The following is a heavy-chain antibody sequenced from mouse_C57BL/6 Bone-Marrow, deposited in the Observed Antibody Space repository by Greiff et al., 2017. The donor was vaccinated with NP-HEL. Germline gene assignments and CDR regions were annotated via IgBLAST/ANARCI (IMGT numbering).Heavy chain of an antibody. D-gene: IGHD3-2*02. Sequence: VQLQESGAELARPGASVKLSCKASGYTFTSYGISWVKQRTGQGLEWIGEIYPRSGNTYYNEKFKGKATLTADKSYSTAYMELRSLTSEDAAVYFCARSTRQLRLHYWGQGTTLTVSS. V-gene: IGHV1-81*01. CDR2: IYPRSGNT. CDR1: GYTFTSYG. J-gene: IGHJ2*01. CDR3: ARSTRQLRLHY.